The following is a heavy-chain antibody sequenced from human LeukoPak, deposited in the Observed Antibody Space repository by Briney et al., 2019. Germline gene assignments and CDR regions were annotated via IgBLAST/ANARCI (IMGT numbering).Heavy chain of an antibody. D-gene: IGHD2-15*01. J-gene: IGHJ4*02. V-gene: IGHV3-23*01. Sequence: GGSLRLSCAASEFTFNTYAMSWVRQTPGKGLEWVSDICGTSNSTYYTDSVKGRFTISRDNSKNTLYLQMNSLRAEDTAVYYCAKKYGGSCYSSFNYWGQGTLVTVSS. CDR3: AKKYGGSCYSSFNY. CDR2: ICGTSNST. CDR1: EFTFNTYA.